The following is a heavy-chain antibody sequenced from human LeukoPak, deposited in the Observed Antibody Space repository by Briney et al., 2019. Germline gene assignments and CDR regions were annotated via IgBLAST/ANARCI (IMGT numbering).Heavy chain of an antibody. V-gene: IGHV1-2*02. D-gene: IGHD1-26*01. CDR2: INPNSGGT. J-gene: IGHJ4*02. CDR3: ARGPKVGATTSSPFDY. Sequence: ASVKVSCKASGYTFTGYYMHWVRQAPGQGLEWMGWINPNSGGTNYAQKFQGRVTMTRDTSISTAYMELSRLRSDDTAVYCCARGPKVGATTSSPFDYWGQGTLVTVSS. CDR1: GYTFTGYY.